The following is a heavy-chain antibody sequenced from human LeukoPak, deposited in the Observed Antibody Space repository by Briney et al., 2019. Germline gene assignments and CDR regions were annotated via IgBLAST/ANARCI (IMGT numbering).Heavy chain of an antibody. D-gene: IGHD3-22*01. Sequence: WASVKVSCKASGYTFTSYAMHWVRQAPGQRLEWMGWINAGNGNTKYSQKFQGRVTITRDTSASTAYMELSSLRSDDTAVYYCARVPISYYYDSSGSDAFDIWGQGTMVTVSS. J-gene: IGHJ3*02. CDR1: GYTFTSYA. CDR2: INAGNGNT. V-gene: IGHV1-3*01. CDR3: ARVPISYYYDSSGSDAFDI.